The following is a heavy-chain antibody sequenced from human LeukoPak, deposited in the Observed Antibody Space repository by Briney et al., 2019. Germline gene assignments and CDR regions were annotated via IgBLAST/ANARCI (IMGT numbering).Heavy chain of an antibody. D-gene: IGHD6-19*01. Sequence: SETLSLTCAVYGGSFSGYYWSWIRQPPGKGLEWIGEINHSGSTNYNPSLKSRVTISVDTSKNQFSLKLSSVTAADTAVYYRARGPAGYSSGWFDYWGQGTLVTVSS. J-gene: IGHJ4*02. CDR1: GGSFSGYY. CDR3: ARGPAGYSSGWFDY. V-gene: IGHV4-34*01. CDR2: INHSGST.